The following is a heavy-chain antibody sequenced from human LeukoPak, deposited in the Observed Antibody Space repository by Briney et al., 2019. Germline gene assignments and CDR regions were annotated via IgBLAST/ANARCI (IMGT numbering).Heavy chain of an antibody. V-gene: IGHV4-4*07. Sequence: SETLSLTCTVTGDSMGTYYWSFIRQPAGKGLEWIGRIHTSGTTWYNASLKSRVTISADTSKNQFSLTLGSVSATDTAVYYCVSPRGFSYGYFDYWGQGTLVTVSS. J-gene: IGHJ4*02. CDR2: IHTSGTT. CDR1: GDSMGTYY. CDR3: VSPRGFSYGYFDY. D-gene: IGHD5-18*01.